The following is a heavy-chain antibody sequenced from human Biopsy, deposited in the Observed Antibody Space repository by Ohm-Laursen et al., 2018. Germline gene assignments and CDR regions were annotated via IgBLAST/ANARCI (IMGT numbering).Heavy chain of an antibody. CDR3: ARADMVTTIVDY. V-gene: IGHV4-30-4*02. CDR2: IYHTGST. D-gene: IGHD5-12*01. Sequence: SDTLSLTCIVSGASVSSGSYDWSWIRQPPGKGLEWIAYIYHTGSTYYNPSLKSRLSIAIDTSKNQFSVSLRSVTAADTAVYYCARADMVTTIVDYWGQGTLVTVSS. CDR1: GASVSSGSYD. J-gene: IGHJ4*02.